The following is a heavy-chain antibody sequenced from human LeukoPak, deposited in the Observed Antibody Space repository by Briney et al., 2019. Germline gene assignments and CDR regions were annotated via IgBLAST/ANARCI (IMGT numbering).Heavy chain of an antibody. D-gene: IGHD4-23*01. J-gene: IGHJ4*02. CDR3: AKDDYDGNSGPIDY. CDR2: ISSSGGFT. V-gene: IGHV3-23*01. Sequence: GGSLRLSCAASGFTFDDYGMSWVRQAPGKGLEWFSVISSSGGFTYYADSVKGRFTISRDNSKNTLYLQMNSLRAEDTAVYYCAKDDYDGNSGPIDYWGQGTLVTVSS. CDR1: GFTFDDYG.